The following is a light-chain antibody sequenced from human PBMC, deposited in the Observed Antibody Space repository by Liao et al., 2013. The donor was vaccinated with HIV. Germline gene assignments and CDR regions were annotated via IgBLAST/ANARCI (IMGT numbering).Light chain of an antibody. V-gene: IGLV3-1*01. Sequence: SYELTQPPSVSVSPGQTASITCSGDKLGDKYACWYQQKPGQSPVLVIYQDSKRPSGIPERFSGSNSGNTATLTISGTQAMDEADYCQAWDSSTGVFGGGTKLTVL. CDR2: QDS. J-gene: IGLJ3*02. CDR1: KLGDKY. CDR3: QAWDSSTGV.